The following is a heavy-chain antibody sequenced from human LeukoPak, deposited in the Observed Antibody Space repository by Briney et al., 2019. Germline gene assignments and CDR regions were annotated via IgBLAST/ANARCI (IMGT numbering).Heavy chain of an antibody. D-gene: IGHD2-2*03. CDR1: GFTFSSYA. V-gene: IGHV3-64*01. CDR3: AREMGIVVVPAATRLDY. CDR2: ISSNGGSP. Sequence: GGSLRLSCAASGFTFSSYAMHWVRQAPGKGLEYVSAISSNGGSPYYANSVKGGFTISRDNSKNTLYLQMGSLRAEDMAVYYCAREMGIVVVPAATRLDYWGQGTLVTVSS. J-gene: IGHJ4*02.